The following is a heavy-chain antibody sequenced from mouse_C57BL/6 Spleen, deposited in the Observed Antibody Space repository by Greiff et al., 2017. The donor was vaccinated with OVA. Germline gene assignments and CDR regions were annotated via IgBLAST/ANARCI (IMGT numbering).Heavy chain of an antibody. Sequence: EVHLVESGGGLVKPGGSLKLSCAASGFTFSDYGMHWVRQAPEKGLEWVAYISSGSSTIYYADTVKGRFTISRDNAKNTLFLQMTSLRSEDTAMYYCASGGDFWYFDVWGTGTTVTVSS. CDR3: ASGGDFWYFDV. J-gene: IGHJ1*03. CDR1: GFTFSDYG. V-gene: IGHV5-17*01. CDR2: ISSGSSTI.